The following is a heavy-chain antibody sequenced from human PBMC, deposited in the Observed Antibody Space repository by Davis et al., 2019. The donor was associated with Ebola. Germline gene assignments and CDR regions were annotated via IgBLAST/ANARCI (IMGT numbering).Heavy chain of an antibody. J-gene: IGHJ3*02. V-gene: IGHV3-66*01. CDR3: AGGESGWDASDI. CDR2: FYRGGST. CDR1: GFTVSSNY. Sequence: GESLKISCAASGFTVSSNYTSWVRQAPGKGLEWVSVFYRGGSTYYADSVRGRFTISRDNSENTVSLQMNSLRAEDTAVYYCAGGESGWDASDIWGRGTMVTVSS. D-gene: IGHD6-19*01.